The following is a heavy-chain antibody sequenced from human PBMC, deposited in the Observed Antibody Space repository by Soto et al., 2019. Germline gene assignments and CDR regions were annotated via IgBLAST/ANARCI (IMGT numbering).Heavy chain of an antibody. Sequence: PGGYLRLSCAASGFTFSSYAMHWVRQAPGKGLEWVAVISYDGSNQYYADSVKGRFTISRDNSKNTLYLQMNSLRAEDTAVYYCARDPGMSAAWGQGTLVTVSS. V-gene: IGHV3-30-3*01. CDR1: GFTFSSYA. CDR3: ARDPGMSAA. D-gene: IGHD3-10*01. J-gene: IGHJ5*02. CDR2: ISYDGSNQ.